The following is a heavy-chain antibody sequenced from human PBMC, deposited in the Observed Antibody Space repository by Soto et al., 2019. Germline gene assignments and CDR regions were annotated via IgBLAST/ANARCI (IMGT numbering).Heavy chain of an antibody. CDR3: ARSFPRFTAPDS. Sequence: EVQLVESGVGLVQPGGSRRISCAASGFIFSNYEMNWVGQAPGKGLQWVSFISPTGNKIYYGESVKGRFTISMDNAKNSVFLQMNSLTAEDTAVYFCARSFPRFTAPDSWGQGTLVTVAS. CDR2: ISPTGNKI. D-gene: IGHD2-21*02. V-gene: IGHV3-48*03. J-gene: IGHJ5*01. CDR1: GFIFSNYE.